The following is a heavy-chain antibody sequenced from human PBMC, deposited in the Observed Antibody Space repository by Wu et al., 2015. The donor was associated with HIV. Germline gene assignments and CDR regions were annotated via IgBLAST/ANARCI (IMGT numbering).Heavy chain of an antibody. CDR2: MNPNSGTT. CDR3: ARDRWQRGNRPGWFDP. CDR1: GYSFINYD. Sequence: QVQLVQSGAEVKKPGASVKVSCKASGYSFINYDINWVRQASGQGLEWMGRMNPNSGTTALAQKFQGRVSMTRSTSISTSYMELSSLRSEDTAMYYCARDRWQRGNRPGWFDPGDREPWSTVSS. D-gene: IGHD3-16*02. J-gene: IGHJ5*02. V-gene: IGHV1-8*01.